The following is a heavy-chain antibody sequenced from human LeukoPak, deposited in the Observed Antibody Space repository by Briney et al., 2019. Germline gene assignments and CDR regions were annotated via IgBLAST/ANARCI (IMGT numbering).Heavy chain of an antibody. J-gene: IGHJ4*02. D-gene: IGHD3-22*01. CDR1: GFTFSDYT. V-gene: IGHV3-21*01. CDR3: AFDSSGYRFDY. Sequence: GGSLRLSCAASGFTFSDYTMNWVRQAPGKGLEWVACITTRSSYMYYADSVKGRFTISRDNAKNSLYLQMNSLRAEDTAVYYCAFDSSGYRFDYWGQGTLVTVSS. CDR2: ITTRSSYM.